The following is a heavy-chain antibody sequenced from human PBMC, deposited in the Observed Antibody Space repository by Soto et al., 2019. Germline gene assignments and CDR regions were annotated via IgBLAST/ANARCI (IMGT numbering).Heavy chain of an antibody. J-gene: IGHJ5*02. V-gene: IGHV6-1*01. Sequence: SQTLSLTCAISGDSVSSNSAAWNWIRQSPSRGLEWLGRTYYRSRWYNDYAVSVKSRVSIDPDTSKNQFSLQLNSVTPEDTAVYYCTREGAKWFDPWGQGTLVTASS. CDR1: GDSVSSNSAA. CDR3: TREGAKWFDP. D-gene: IGHD3-16*01. CDR2: TYYRSRWYN.